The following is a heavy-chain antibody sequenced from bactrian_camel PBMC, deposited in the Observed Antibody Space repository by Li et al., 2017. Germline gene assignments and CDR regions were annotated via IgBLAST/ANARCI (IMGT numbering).Heavy chain of an antibody. CDR3: AALGSLGHPACMLLLERGAESGY. CDR1: RSLYANEC. CDR2: IDLRSVT. J-gene: IGHJ4*01. V-gene: IGHV3S53*01. D-gene: IGHD2*01. Sequence: HVQLVESGGGSVQVGGSLRLSCAVPRSLYANECMGWFRQAPGKEREEVAGIDLRSVTSYGESVKGRFFISLDDATNTVFLQMNSLKPEDTAVYYCAALGSLGHPACMLLLERGAESGYRGQGTQVTVS.